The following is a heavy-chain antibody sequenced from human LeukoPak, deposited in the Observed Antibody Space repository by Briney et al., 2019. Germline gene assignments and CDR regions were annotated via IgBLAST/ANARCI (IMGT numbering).Heavy chain of an antibody. J-gene: IGHJ6*04. CDR3: ARSMVRGEGYYYYGMDV. V-gene: IGHV1-69*06. D-gene: IGHD3-10*01. CDR2: IIPIFGTA. Sequence: SVKVSCKASGGTFSSYAVSWVRQAPGQGLEWMGEIIPIFGTANYAQKFQGRVTITADRSTSTAYMELSSLRSEDTAVYYCARSMVRGEGYYYYGMDVWGKGTTVTVSS. CDR1: GGTFSSYA.